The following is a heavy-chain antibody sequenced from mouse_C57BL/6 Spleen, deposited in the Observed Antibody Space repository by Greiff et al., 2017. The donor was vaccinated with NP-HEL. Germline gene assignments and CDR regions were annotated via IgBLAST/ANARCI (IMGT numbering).Heavy chain of an antibody. V-gene: IGHV1-55*01. Sequence: QVQLKQPGAELVKPGASVKMSCKASGYTFTSYWITWVKQRPGQGLEWIGDIYPGSGSTNYNEKFKSKATLIVDTSSSTAYMQLSSLTSEDSAVYYCARRGRTVPFAYWGQGTLVTVSA. CDR2: IYPGSGST. J-gene: IGHJ3*01. D-gene: IGHD1-1*01. CDR1: GYTFTSYW. CDR3: ARRGRTVPFAY.